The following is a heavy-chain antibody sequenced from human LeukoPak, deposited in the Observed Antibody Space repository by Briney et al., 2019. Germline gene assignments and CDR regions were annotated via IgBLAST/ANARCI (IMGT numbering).Heavy chain of an antibody. D-gene: IGHD6-13*01. CDR3: ARGLSSSWYSYYYYMDV. J-gene: IGHJ6*03. V-gene: IGHV4-59*12. CDR1: GGSISSSY. CDR2: IYYSGNT. Sequence: SETLSLTCTVSGGSISSSYWSWIRQPPGKGLEWIGYIYYSGNTNYNPSLKSRVTISVDTSKNQFSLKLSSVTAADTAVYYCARGLSSSWYSYYYYMDVWGKGTTVTVSS.